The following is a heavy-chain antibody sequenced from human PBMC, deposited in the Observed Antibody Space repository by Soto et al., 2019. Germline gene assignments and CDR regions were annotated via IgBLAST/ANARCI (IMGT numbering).Heavy chain of an antibody. CDR3: ARRHRPSYTSDY. Sequence: GESLKISCKGSGYSFAGYWITWVRQMPGKGLEWMGRIDPSDSQTYYSPSFRGHVTISAAKSITTVFLQWSSLRASDTAMYYCARRHRPSYTSDYWGQGTLVTVSS. J-gene: IGHJ4*02. V-gene: IGHV5-10-1*01. CDR1: GYSFAGYW. D-gene: IGHD4-4*01. CDR2: IDPSDSQT.